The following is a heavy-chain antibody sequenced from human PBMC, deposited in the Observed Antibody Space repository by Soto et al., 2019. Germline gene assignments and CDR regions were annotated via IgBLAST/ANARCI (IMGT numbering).Heavy chain of an antibody. V-gene: IGHV3-30-3*01. Sequence: GGSLRLSCAASGFTFSNYALHWVRQAPGKGLEWVAVISDDGSNKYYADSVKGRFTISRDNSKNTLYLQMNSLKTEDTAVYFCTRGPEAPRLDSWGQGTLVTVSS. CDR1: GFTFSNYA. CDR2: ISDDGSNK. CDR3: TRGPEAPRLDS. J-gene: IGHJ4*02.